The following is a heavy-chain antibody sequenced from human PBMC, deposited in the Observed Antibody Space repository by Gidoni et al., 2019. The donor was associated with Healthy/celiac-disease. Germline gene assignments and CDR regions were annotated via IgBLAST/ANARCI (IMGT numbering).Heavy chain of an antibody. CDR1: GYTFTSYD. J-gene: IGHJ3*02. D-gene: IGHD3-22*01. Sequence: QLQRVQSRPELTHPGPALQVSCHASGYTFTSYDINWVRQATGQGLEWMGWMNPNSGDTGYAQKFQGRVTMTRNNSISTAYMELSSLRSEDTAVYYCAYDSRGSDAFDIWGQGTMVTVSS. V-gene: IGHV1-8*01. CDR3: AYDSRGSDAFDI. CDR2: MNPNSGDT.